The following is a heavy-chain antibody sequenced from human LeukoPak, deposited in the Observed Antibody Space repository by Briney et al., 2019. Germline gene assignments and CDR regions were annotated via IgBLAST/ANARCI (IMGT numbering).Heavy chain of an antibody. CDR3: ARSSGSYLDI. D-gene: IGHD1-26*01. CDR1: GFTFSSYS. Sequence: GGSLRLSYPASGFTFSSYSMNWARQEPGKWREWVSYISSSSSTIYYADSANGRFTISRDNAKNSLYLQMNSLRAEDTAVYYCARSSGSYLDIWGQGTMVTVSS. J-gene: IGHJ3*02. V-gene: IGHV3-48*01. CDR2: ISSSSSTI.